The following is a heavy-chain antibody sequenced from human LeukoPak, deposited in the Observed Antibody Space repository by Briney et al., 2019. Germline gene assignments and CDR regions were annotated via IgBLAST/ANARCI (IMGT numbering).Heavy chain of an antibody. CDR1: GFSFSNYW. D-gene: IGHD2-2*01. V-gene: IGHV3-33*08. Sequence: GGSLRLSCAASGFSFSNYWMSWVRQTPGKGLEWVAVIWYDGSDKYYADSVKGRFTISRDNSKNMLYLQMNSLRAEDTAVYSCARGPQYCSSVSCYSRKFDPWGQGTLVTVSS. J-gene: IGHJ5*02. CDR3: ARGPQYCSSVSCYSRKFDP. CDR2: IWYDGSDK.